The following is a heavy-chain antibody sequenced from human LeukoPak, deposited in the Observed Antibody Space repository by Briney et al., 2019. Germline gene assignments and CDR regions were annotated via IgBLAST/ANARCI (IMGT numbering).Heavy chain of an antibody. V-gene: IGHV4-4*02. J-gene: IGHJ5*02. CDR3: ARLRYSSSWYNNWFDP. D-gene: IGHD6-13*01. CDR2: INHSGST. Sequence: PSETLSLTCGVSGGSISSNNWWSWVRQPPGKGLEWIGEINHSGSTNYNPSLKSRVTISVDTSKNQFSLKLSSVTAADTAVYYCARLRYSSSWYNNWFDPWGQGTLVTVSS. CDR1: GGSISSNNW.